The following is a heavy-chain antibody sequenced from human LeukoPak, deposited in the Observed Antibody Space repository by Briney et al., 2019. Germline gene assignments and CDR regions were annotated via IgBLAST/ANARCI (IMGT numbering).Heavy chain of an antibody. CDR3: ARAPAGMDV. Sequence: ASVKVSCKASGGTFSSYAISWVRQAPGQGLEWMGRIIPILDIVNYTQKFQGRVTITADKSTSTAYMELSSLRSEDTAVYYCARAPAGMDVWGQGSTVTVSS. V-gene: IGHV1-69*04. CDR1: GGTFSSYA. CDR2: IIPILDIV. J-gene: IGHJ6*02. D-gene: IGHD1-14*01.